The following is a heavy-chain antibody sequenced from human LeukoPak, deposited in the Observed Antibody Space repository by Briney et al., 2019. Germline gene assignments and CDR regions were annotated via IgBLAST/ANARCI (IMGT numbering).Heavy chain of an antibody. CDR2: IIPIFGTA. D-gene: IGHD2-15*01. V-gene: IGHV1-69*05. CDR1: GGTFSSYA. J-gene: IGHJ4*02. Sequence: ASVKVSCKASGGTFSSYAISWVRQAPGQGLEWMGGIIPIFGTANYAQKFQGRVTITTDESTSTAYMELSSLRSEDTAVYYCARGYCSGGSCYINWRYFDYWGQGTLVTVSS. CDR3: ARGYCSGGSCYINWRYFDY.